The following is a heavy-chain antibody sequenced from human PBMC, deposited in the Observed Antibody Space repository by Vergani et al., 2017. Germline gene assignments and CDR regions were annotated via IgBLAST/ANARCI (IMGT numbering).Heavy chain of an antibody. D-gene: IGHD1-26*01. V-gene: IGHV3-23*01. CDR3: AKDQVGAGDYFDY. CDR1: GFTFSNYG. CDR2: ITGSVGST. Sequence: EVQLLESGGGSAQPGGSLRLSCAAAGFTFSNYGMSWVRQDPGKGVEWVSVITGSVGSTYYADSVKGRFTISRDNSKNTLYLQMNSLRAEDTAVYYRAKDQVGAGDYFDYWGQGTLVTVSS. J-gene: IGHJ4*02.